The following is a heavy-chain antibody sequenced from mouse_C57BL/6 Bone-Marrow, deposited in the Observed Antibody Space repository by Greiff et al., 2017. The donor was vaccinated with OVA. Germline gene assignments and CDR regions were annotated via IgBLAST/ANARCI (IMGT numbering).Heavy chain of an antibody. V-gene: IGHV5-4*01. J-gene: IGHJ2*01. CDR3: ARDGSYYPYFDY. Sequence: DVHLVESGGGLVKPGGSLKLSCAASGFTFSSYAMSWVRQTPEKRLEWVATISDGGSYTYYPDNVKGRFTISRDNAKNNLYLQMSHLKSEDTAMYYCARDGSYYPYFDYWGQGTTLTVSS. D-gene: IGHD2-10*01. CDR2: ISDGGSYT. CDR1: GFTFSSYA.